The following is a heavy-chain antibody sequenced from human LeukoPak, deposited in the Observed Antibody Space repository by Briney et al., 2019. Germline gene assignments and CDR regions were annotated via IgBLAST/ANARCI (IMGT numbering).Heavy chain of an antibody. D-gene: IGHD2-2*01. J-gene: IGHJ6*02. V-gene: IGHV4-31*03. CDR3: ARVSRVVPAAISSYYYYGMDV. Sequence: SETLSLTCTVSGGSISSGGYYWSWIRQHPGKGLEWIGYIYYSGSTYYNPSLKSRVTISVDTSKSQFSLKLSSVTAADTAVYYCARVSRVVPAAISSYYYYGMDVWGQGTTVTVSS. CDR1: GGSISSGGYY. CDR2: IYYSGST.